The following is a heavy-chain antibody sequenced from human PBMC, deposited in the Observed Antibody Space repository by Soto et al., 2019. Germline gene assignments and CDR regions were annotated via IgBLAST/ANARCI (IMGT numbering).Heavy chain of an antibody. CDR2: VSGSGGNT. Sequence: PGGSLRLSCAASGFTFRNYAMNWVRQAPGKGLEWVSGVSGSGGNTFYADSVKGRFTISRDNSKNTLYLQMNSLRAEDTAVYYYAKVPASIFTFAYWGQGTLVTVSS. CDR3: AKVPASIFTFAY. J-gene: IGHJ4*02. V-gene: IGHV3-23*01. D-gene: IGHD3-3*02. CDR1: GFTFRNYA.